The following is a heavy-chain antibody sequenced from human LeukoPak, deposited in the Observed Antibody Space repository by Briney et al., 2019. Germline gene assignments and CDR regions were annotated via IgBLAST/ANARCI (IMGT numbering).Heavy chain of an antibody. V-gene: IGHV1-69*04. J-gene: IGHJ6*02. Sequence: ASVKVSCKASGGTFSSYAISWVRQAPGQGLEWMGRIIPIFGITNYAQNFQGRVTFTADKSTSTAYMELSSLRSEDTAVYYCARSGRFEAGTYYYGMDVWGQGTTVTVSS. CDR3: ARSGRFEAGTYYYGMDV. CDR2: IIPIFGIT. D-gene: IGHD6-19*01. CDR1: GGTFSSYA.